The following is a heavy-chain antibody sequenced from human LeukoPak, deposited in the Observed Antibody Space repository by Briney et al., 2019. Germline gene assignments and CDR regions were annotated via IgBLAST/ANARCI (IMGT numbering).Heavy chain of an antibody. J-gene: IGHJ5*01. CDR2: IYPGDSES. Sequence: GESLKISCQGSGYSFTSYWIAWVRQMPGKGLEWMGIIYPGDSESRYSLSFQGQVTISVDKSIRTAYLQWSNLKASDTAMYYCARCSTTGYYADSWGQGTLVTVSS. D-gene: IGHD3-9*01. CDR3: ARCSTTGYYADS. CDR1: GYSFTSYW. V-gene: IGHV5-51*01.